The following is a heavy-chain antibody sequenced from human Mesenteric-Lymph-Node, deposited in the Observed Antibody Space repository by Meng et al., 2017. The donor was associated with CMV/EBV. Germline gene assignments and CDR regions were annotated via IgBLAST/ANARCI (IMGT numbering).Heavy chain of an antibody. V-gene: IGHV1-69*01. CDR2: IVPIFSKA. Sequence: GGTIRSYTISWGREAAGQGLEWMEGIVPIFSKADYAQEFQSRVAITADESTSTGYIELSSLKSEDTAVYDCASPKSLRYFGWSRFDCWGQGTLVTVSS. CDR3: ASPKSLRYFGWSRFDC. CDR1: GGTIRSYT. D-gene: IGHD3-9*01. J-gene: IGHJ4*02.